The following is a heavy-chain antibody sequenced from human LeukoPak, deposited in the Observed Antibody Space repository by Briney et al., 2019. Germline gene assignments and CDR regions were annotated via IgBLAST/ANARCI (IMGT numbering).Heavy chain of an antibody. CDR2: IYYSGST. J-gene: IGHJ4*02. CDR3: ASSGSGWPTLDY. CDR1: GGSISSGGYY. V-gene: IGHV4-31*03. D-gene: IGHD6-19*01. Sequence: SETLSLTCTVSGGSISSGGYYWSWIRQHPGKGLEWIGYIYYSGSTYYNPSLKSRVTISVDTSKNQFSLKLSSVTAADTAVYYCASSGSGWPTLDYWGQGTLVTVSS.